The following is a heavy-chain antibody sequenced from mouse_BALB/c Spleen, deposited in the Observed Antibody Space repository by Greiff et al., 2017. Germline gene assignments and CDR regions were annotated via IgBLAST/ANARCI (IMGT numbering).Heavy chain of an antibody. CDR2: INPSNGRT. V-gene: IGHV1S81*02. D-gene: IGHD1-1*02. CDR3: ARTTMGAMDY. CDR1: GYTFTSYW. Sequence: QVQLQQPGAELVKPGASVKLSCKASGYTFTSYWMHWVKQRPGQGLEWIGEINPSNGRTNYNEKFKSKATLTVDKSSSTAYMQLSSLTSEDSAVYYCARTTMGAMDYWGQGTSVTVST. J-gene: IGHJ4*01.